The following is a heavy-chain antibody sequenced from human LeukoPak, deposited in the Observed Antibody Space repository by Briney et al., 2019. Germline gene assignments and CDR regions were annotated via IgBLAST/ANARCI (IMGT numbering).Heavy chain of an antibody. CDR1: GFTFSNYS. CDR3: ARDLDHAVAGPFDP. CDR2: ISSSSSYI. V-gene: IGHV3-21*01. D-gene: IGHD6-19*01. J-gene: IGHJ5*02. Sequence: GSLRLSCAASGFTFSNYSMNWVRQAPGKGLELVSSISSSSSYIYYADSVKGRFTISRDNANNSLYLQMNSLRAEDTAVYYCARDLDHAVAGPFDPWGQGTLVTVSS.